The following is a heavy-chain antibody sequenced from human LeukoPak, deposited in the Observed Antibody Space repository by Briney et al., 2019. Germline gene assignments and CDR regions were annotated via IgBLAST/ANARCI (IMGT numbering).Heavy chain of an antibody. V-gene: IGHV1-8*01. CDR2: MNPNSGNT. Sequence: ASVKVSCKASGYTFTSYDINWVRQATGQGLEWMGWMNPNSGNTGYAQKFQGRVTMTRNTSISTAYMELSSLRSEDTAVYYCARYAEQFYYYYGMDVWGQGTTVTVSS. D-gene: IGHD1-14*01. CDR3: ARYAEQFYYYYGMDV. CDR1: GYTFTSYD. J-gene: IGHJ6*02.